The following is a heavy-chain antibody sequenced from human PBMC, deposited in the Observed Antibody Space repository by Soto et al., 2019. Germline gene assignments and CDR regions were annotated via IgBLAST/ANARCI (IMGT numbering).Heavy chain of an antibody. Sequence: ASVKVSCKAFGYTFNAFYMHCVRQAPGQGLEWMGVINPSGDGTSYAQKFQGRVTMTRDTSTSTVYMELSSLRSEDTRVYYCARVALGYEYADVWGPGTTVAVS. J-gene: IGHJ6*02. CDR3: ARVALGYEYADV. CDR1: GYTFNAFY. V-gene: IGHV1-46*02. D-gene: IGHD3-16*01. CDR2: INPSGDGT.